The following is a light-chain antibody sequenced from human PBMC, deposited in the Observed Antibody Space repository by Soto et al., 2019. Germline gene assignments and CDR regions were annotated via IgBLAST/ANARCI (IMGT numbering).Light chain of an antibody. CDR1: SSDVGGFNY. Sequence: QSALTQPASVSGSPGQSITISCTGTSSDVGGFNYVSWYQHHPGKAPQLLIFDVYSPPSGISDRFSGSKSGNTAFLTISGLQAEDEADYYCSSYTTSSSYVFGAGTKLTVL. CDR3: SSYTTSSSYV. V-gene: IGLV2-14*01. J-gene: IGLJ1*01. CDR2: DVY.